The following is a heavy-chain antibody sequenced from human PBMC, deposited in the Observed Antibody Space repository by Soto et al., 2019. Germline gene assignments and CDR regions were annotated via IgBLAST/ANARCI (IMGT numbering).Heavy chain of an antibody. Sequence: GGSLRLSCAASGFTSSSYSMNWVRKAPGKGLEWVSSISSSSSYIYYADSVKGRFTISRDNAKNSLYLQMNSLRAEDTAVYYCASHCSGGSCYLPYFDYWGQGTLVTVSS. V-gene: IGHV3-21*01. CDR1: GFTSSSYS. J-gene: IGHJ4*02. D-gene: IGHD2-15*01. CDR3: ASHCSGGSCYLPYFDY. CDR2: ISSSSSYI.